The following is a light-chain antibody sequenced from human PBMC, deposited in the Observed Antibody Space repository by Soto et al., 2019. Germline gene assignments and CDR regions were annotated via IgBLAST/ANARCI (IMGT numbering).Light chain of an antibody. Sequence: PITYSTFPMSAYVGDRVIIICRASQRISTWLAWYQQKPGKAPKLLISDASSLETGVPSRFSGSGSGTEFTLTINSLQPDDFATYYCQQYNRYWNFGQGTKVEIK. CDR3: QQYNRYWN. J-gene: IGKJ1*01. V-gene: IGKV1-5*02. CDR2: DAS. CDR1: QRISTW.